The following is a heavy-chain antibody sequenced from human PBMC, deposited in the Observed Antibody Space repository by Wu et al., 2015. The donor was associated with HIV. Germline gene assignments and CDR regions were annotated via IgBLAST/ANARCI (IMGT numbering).Heavy chain of an antibody. CDR2: IIPIFGPP. V-gene: IGHV1-69*18. D-gene: IGHD3-22*01. J-gene: IGHJ4*02. Sequence: QVQLVQSGTELKRPGASVKISCKVSGYRFIESYIHWVRQAPGQGLEWMGRIIPIFGPPNYAQSFKGRVKITADAATTTSYMELSSLRSEDTAVYYCARSRRYYYESSGFAYLDYWGQGTLVTVSS. CDR3: ARSRRYYYESSGFAYLDY. CDR1: GYRFIESY.